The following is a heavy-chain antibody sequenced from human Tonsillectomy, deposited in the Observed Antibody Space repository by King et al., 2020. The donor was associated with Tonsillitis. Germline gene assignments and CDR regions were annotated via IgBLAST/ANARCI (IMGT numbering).Heavy chain of an antibody. J-gene: IGHJ5*02. CDR1: GFTFSSYG. V-gene: IGHV3-30*18. CDR3: AKDAWEQLVPEQNWFDP. D-gene: IGHD6-6*01. Sequence: VQLVESGGGVVQPGRSLRLSCAASGFTFSSYGMHWVRQAPGKGLEWVAVISYDGSNKYYADSVKGRFTISRDNSKNTLYLQMNSLRAEDTAVYYYAKDAWEQLVPEQNWFDPWGQGTLVTVSS. CDR2: ISYDGSNK.